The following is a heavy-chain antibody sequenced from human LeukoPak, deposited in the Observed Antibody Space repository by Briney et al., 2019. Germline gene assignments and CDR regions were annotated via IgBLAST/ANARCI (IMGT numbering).Heavy chain of an antibody. CDR3: ARHFGLRSPFDP. CDR2: IYSSGNT. D-gene: IGHD3-3*01. V-gene: IGHV4-39*01. Sequence: SETLSLTCTVSGGSISTTNYYWGWIRQPPGRDLEWIGSIYSSGNTYYNPSLESRVTISVDTSKNQLSLKLTSATAADTSVYCCARHFGLRSPFDPWGQGTLVTVSS. J-gene: IGHJ5*02. CDR1: GGSISTTNYY.